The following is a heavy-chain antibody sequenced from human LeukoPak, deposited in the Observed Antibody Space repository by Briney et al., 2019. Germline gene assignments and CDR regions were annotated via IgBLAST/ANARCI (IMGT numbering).Heavy chain of an antibody. CDR3: ARGLWFGGSYYFDY. J-gene: IGHJ4*02. CDR1: GGSFSGYY. D-gene: IGHD3-10*01. V-gene: IGHV4-34*01. Sequence: SDTLSLTCAVYGGSFSGYYWSWIRQPPGKGLEWIGEINHSGSTNYNPSLKSRVTISVDTSKNQFSLKLSSVTAADTAVYYCARGLWFGGSYYFDYWGQGTLVTVSS. CDR2: INHSGST.